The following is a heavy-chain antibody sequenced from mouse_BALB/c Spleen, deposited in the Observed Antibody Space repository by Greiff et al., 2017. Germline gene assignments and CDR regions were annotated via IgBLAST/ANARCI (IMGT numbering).Heavy chain of an antibody. V-gene: IGHV1S22*01. CDR3: TRGHDYDGMDY. CDR2: IYPGSGST. Sequence: LKQPGSELVRPGASVKLSCKASGYTFTSYWMHWVKQRPGQGLEWIGNIYPGSGSTNYDEKFKSKATLTVDTSSSTAYMQLSSLTSEDSAVYYCTRGHDYDGMDYWGQGTSVTVSS. D-gene: IGHD2-4*01. J-gene: IGHJ4*01. CDR1: GYTFTSYW.